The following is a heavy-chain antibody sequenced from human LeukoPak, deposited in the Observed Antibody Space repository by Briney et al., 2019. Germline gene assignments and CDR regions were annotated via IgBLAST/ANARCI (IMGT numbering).Heavy chain of an antibody. J-gene: IGHJ4*02. CDR3: ARGRYYYDSSGYYVFDY. Sequence: SETLSLTCAVYGGSFSGYYWSWIRQPPGKGLEWIGEINHSGSTNYNPSLKSRVTISLDTSKNQFSLKLSSVTAADTAVYYCARGRYYYDSSGYYVFDYWGQGTLVTVSS. V-gene: IGHV4-34*01. CDR1: GGSFSGYY. D-gene: IGHD3-22*01. CDR2: INHSGST.